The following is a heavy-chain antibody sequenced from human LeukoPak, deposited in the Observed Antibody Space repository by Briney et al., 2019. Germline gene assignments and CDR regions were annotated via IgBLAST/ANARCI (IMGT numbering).Heavy chain of an antibody. CDR3: AKDVGKWESLHFFDY. J-gene: IGHJ4*02. CDR2: ISGSGDGT. CDR1: GFTFSSYG. V-gene: IGHV3-23*01. D-gene: IGHD1-26*01. Sequence: GGSLRLSCGASGFTFSSYGMYWVRQAPGKGLEWVSAISGSGDGTYYADSVTGRFTISRDNSRNTLYLQMNSLRGDDTAVYYCAKDVGKWESLHFFDYWGQGTLVTVSS.